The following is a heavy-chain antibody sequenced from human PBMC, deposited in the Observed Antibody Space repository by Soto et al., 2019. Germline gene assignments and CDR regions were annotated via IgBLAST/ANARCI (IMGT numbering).Heavy chain of an antibody. V-gene: IGHV4-39*01. Sequence: LSLTCNVSGGSISSSSYYWGWIREPPGKGLEWIGSIYYSGSTYYNPSLKSRVTISVDTSKNQFSLKPSSVTAADTAVYYCARQGQGLRYYYYGMDVWGQGTKVTVSS. D-gene: IGHD4-17*01. CDR1: GGSISSSSYY. CDR2: IYYSGST. J-gene: IGHJ6*02. CDR3: ARQGQGLRYYYYGMDV.